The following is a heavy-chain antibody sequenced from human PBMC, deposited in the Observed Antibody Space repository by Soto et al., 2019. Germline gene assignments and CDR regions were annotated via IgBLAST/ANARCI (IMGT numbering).Heavy chain of an antibody. CDR1: GFTFSSYA. Sequence: QVQLVESGGGVVQPGRSLRLSCAASGFTFSSYAMHWVRQAPGKGLEWVAVISYDGSNKYYADSVKGRFTISRDNSKNTLYLQMNSLRDEDTAVYYCARAPSGSYLDYWGQGTLGTVSS. V-gene: IGHV3-30-3*01. J-gene: IGHJ4*02. CDR2: ISYDGSNK. CDR3: ARAPSGSYLDY. D-gene: IGHD1-26*01.